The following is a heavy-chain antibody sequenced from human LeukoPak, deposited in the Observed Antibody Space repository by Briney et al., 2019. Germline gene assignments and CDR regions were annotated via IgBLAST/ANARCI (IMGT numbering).Heavy chain of an antibody. V-gene: IGHV1-24*01. Sequence: ASVKVSCKVSGYTLTELSMHCVRQAPGKGLVWMGGFDPEDGETIYAQKFQGRVTMTEDTSTDTAYMELSSLRSEDTAVYYCATVGDYDSSGYYYESAYWGQGTLVTVSS. D-gene: IGHD3-22*01. J-gene: IGHJ4*02. CDR3: ATVGDYDSSGYYYESAY. CDR2: FDPEDGET. CDR1: GYTLTELS.